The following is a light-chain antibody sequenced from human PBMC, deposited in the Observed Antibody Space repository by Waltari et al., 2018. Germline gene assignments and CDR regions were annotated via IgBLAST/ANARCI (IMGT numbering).Light chain of an antibody. CDR1: QSVTSIS. CDR2: GTS. J-gene: IGKJ4*01. V-gene: IGKV3-20*01. CDR3: QQYDGEVVT. Sequence: EIVLTQSPGTLSLSPGERAPLSCRASQSVTSISLTWYQQKLGQAPRLLIYGTSSRATGIPDRSSGSGSGTDCTLTSSRLEPEDFAVYYCQQYDGEVVTFGGGTKVEI.